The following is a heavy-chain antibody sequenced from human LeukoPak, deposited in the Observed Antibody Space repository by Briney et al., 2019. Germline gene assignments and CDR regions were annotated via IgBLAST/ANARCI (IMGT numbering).Heavy chain of an antibody. CDR2: IYRTGST. CDR1: GGSIDSGDDY. J-gene: IGHJ4*02. D-gene: IGHD6-13*01. V-gene: IGHV4-61*02. Sequence: SETLSLTCTVSGGSIDSGDDYWSWIRQPAGKGLGFIGRIYRTGSTTSNPSLQDRLTISIDTSKNQFSLQLTSVTAADTAVYYCARDRREYSSSWFFDYWGQGTLVTVSS. CDR3: ARDRREYSSSWFFDY.